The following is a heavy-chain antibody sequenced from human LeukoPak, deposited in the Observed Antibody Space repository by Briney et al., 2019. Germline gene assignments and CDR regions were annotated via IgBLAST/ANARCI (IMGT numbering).Heavy chain of an antibody. V-gene: IGHV3-15*01. CDR1: GFTFSSYA. CDR2: IKSKTDGGTT. D-gene: IGHD6-19*01. J-gene: IGHJ4*02. CDR3: TTAYSSGWHGIDY. Sequence: PGGSLRLSCAASGFTFSSYAMHWVRQAPGKGLEWVGRIKSKTDGGTTDYAEPVKGRFTISRDDSKNTLYLQMNSLKTEDTAVYYCTTAYSSGWHGIDYWGQGTLVTVSS.